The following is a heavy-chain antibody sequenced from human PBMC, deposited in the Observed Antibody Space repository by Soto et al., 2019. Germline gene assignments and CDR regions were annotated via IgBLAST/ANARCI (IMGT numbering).Heavy chain of an antibody. D-gene: IGHD2-8*02. CDR1: GGAFSTSD. J-gene: IGHJ3*01. CDR2: IIPVFGAA. CDR3: ARDPRTGWALDAFDV. V-gene: IGHV1-69*01. Sequence: QVHLVQSGAEVKMPGSSVRVSCASSGGAFSTSDIGWVRQAPGQGLEWMGGIIPVFGAAHYAQKFKGRVTLTAAQATRTASMEMGSLTAEDTASYYCARDPRTGWALDAFDVWGPGTFIIVSS.